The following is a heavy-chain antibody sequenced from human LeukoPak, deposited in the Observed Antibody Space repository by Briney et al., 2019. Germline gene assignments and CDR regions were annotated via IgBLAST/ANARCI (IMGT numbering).Heavy chain of an antibody. V-gene: IGHV3-66*01. CDR2: LYSGGNT. CDR1: GFTVSSNY. J-gene: IGHJ4*02. D-gene: IGHD5-18*01. Sequence: GGSLRLSCAASGFTVSSNYMSWVRQTPGKGLAWVSVLYSGGNTYYADSVKGRFTISRDNSKNMLFLQMNSLRAEDTAVYYCARVGRGDTYGYVDCWGQGTLVTVSS. CDR3: ARVGRGDTYGYVDC.